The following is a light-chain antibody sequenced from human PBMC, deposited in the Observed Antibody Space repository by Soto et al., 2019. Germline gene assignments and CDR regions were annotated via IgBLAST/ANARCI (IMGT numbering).Light chain of an antibody. CDR3: QQYYTYPRT. Sequence: AIQMTQSPPSISAFTGDRVTISCRASQAISAYLAWYQQEPGKAPKLLIYGAFNLHSGVPSRFSGSGSGTDFTLTISRLQSEDLATYYCQQYYTYPRTYGQGTKVEIK. CDR2: GAF. CDR1: QAISAY. J-gene: IGKJ1*01. V-gene: IGKV1-8*01.